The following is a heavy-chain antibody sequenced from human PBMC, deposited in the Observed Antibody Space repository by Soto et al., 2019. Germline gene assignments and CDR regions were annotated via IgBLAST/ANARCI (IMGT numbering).Heavy chain of an antibody. CDR1: GYSFTNYC. J-gene: IGHJ2*01. CDR3: ARDGGLLTASWHYDL. CDR2: INPRTGST. V-gene: IGHV1-46*01. Sequence: QVQLVQSGADVKKPGTSVKVSCKAAGYSFTNYCMSWVRQAPGQGLEWMGMINPRTGSTRYAQKFQDRVTLTRDTSTTTVYMELSTLISDDTDVYYCARDGGLLTASWHYDLCGPGTLVTVSS. D-gene: IGHD2-15*01.